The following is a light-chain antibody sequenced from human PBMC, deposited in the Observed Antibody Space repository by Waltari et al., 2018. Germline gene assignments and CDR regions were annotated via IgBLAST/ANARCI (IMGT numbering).Light chain of an antibody. Sequence: AIQLTQSPSFLSASVGDTVTINCRASQGISSGLAWYQQKPGKPPQRLIYDTSSLISGVQSRFRGRGSGTDFTRAISSLQPEDFATYCCQQVSTYPFYTFGQGTKLEF. J-gene: IGKJ2*01. CDR2: DTS. V-gene: IGKV1-13*02. CDR1: QGISSG. CDR3: QQVSTYPFYT.